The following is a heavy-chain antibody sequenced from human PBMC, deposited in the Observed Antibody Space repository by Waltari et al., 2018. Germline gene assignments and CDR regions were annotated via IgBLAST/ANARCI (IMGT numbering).Heavy chain of an antibody. CDR3: ARDVPNGYFDY. J-gene: IGHJ4*02. CDR1: GITFKNYW. V-gene: IGHV3-7*01. CDR2: INQDGRDK. Sequence: EVHLVQSGGGLIQPGGSLRISCGVSGITFKNYWMTWVRQAPGKGLGWVANINQDGRDKNYVDSVEGRFTISRDNAQNSVYLQMNSLRAEDTAVYYCARDVPNGYFDYWGSGTLVTVSS. D-gene: IGHD1-1*01.